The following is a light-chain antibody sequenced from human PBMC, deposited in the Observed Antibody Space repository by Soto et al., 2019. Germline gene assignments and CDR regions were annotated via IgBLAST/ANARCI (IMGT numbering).Light chain of an antibody. Sequence: EIVLTQSPGTLSSSPGERATLSCRASQSVSSSYLAWYQQKPDQAPRLLGYGASSRATGTPDRFSGSGSEADVTLTISRLESEDFALYYTQLCSSPFTFGRGTKVEIK. CDR1: QSVSSSY. CDR2: GAS. V-gene: IGKV3-20*01. CDR3: QLCSSPFT. J-gene: IGKJ4*01.